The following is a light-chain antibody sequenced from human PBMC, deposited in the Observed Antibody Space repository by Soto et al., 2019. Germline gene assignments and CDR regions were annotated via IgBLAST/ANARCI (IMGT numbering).Light chain of an antibody. CDR3: QQYGNPRIT. Sequence: ETVLTQSPGTQSLSPGERATLSCRASQSVRDNYLAWYQQKPGQAPRLLISGASSRAAGIPDRFSGSGAETDFTLTISRLEPEDFALYFCQQYGNPRITFGQGTRLEIK. J-gene: IGKJ5*01. CDR2: GAS. V-gene: IGKV3-20*01. CDR1: QSVRDNY.